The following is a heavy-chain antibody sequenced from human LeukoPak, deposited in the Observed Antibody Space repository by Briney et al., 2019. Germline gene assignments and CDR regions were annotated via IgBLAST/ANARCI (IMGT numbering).Heavy chain of an antibody. CDR3: ARDKAEYYDSSGYYYPDY. J-gene: IGHJ4*02. V-gene: IGHV1-18*01. D-gene: IGHD3-22*01. CDR2: ISGYNGNT. CDR1: GYTFTTYN. Sequence: ASVKVSCKASGYTFTTYNINWVRQAPGQGLEWMGWISGYNGNTNYAQKLQGRVTMTTDTSTSTAYMELRSLRSDDTAVYYCARDKAEYYDSSGYYYPDYWGQGTLVTVSS.